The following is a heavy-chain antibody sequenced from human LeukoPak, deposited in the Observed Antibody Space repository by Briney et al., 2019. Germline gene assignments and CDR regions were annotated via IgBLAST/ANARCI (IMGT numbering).Heavy chain of an antibody. D-gene: IGHD6-6*01. CDR1: GGSISGSNYY. CDR3: ARHSSAARPNFDY. Sequence: SETLSLTCTVSGGSISGSNYYWDWIRQPPGKGLEWIGSIYYSGTTYYNPSLKSRVTISVDTSKNQFSLEVTSMTAADTAVYYCARHSSAARPNFDYWGQGTLVTVSS. V-gene: IGHV4-39*01. J-gene: IGHJ4*02. CDR2: IYYSGTT.